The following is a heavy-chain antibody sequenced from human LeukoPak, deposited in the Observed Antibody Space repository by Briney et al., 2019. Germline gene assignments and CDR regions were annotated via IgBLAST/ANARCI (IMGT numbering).Heavy chain of an antibody. J-gene: IGHJ4*02. V-gene: IGHV1-46*01. Sequence: ASVKVSCKASGYTFTSYYMHWVRQAPGQGLEWMGIINPSGGSTSYAQKFQGRVTMTRDTSTNKVYMELSSLRSEDTAVYYCARGYYDSSGYYDIDYWGQGTLVTVSS. CDR2: INPSGGST. CDR1: GYTFTSYY. D-gene: IGHD3-22*01. CDR3: ARGYYDSSGYYDIDY.